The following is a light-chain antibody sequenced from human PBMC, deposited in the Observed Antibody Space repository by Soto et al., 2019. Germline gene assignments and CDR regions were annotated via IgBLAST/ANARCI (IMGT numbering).Light chain of an antibody. CDR3: QQYDSWPFT. V-gene: IGKV3-15*01. CDR2: GAS. CDR1: QSVRSD. Sequence: EIVVTHAPATLSLSPGGISRVCCWARQSVRSDLAWYQQKPGQAPRLLIYGASTRASGVPARFSGSGSGAEFTLIISSLQSEDFAFYHCQQYDSWPFTFGGGTKVDI. J-gene: IGKJ4*01.